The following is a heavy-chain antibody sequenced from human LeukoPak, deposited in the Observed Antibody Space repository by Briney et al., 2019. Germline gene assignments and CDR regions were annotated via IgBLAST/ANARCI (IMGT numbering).Heavy chain of an antibody. CDR1: GYRFTNYW. J-gene: IGHJ4*02. CDR3: ARHEGDPGTAKVTPIDY. V-gene: IGHV5-51*01. CDR2: IYPGDPDT. D-gene: IGHD5-18*01. Sequence: GESLKISCKSSGYRFTNYWIGWVRQKPGKGLEWVGIIYPGDPDTRYSPSFQGQVTMSVDKSITTAYLQWSSLKASDTAMYYCARHEGDPGTAKVTPIDYWGQGTLVTVSS.